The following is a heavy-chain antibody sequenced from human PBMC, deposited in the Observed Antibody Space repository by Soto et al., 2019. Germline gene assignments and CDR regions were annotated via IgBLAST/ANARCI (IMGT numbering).Heavy chain of an antibody. CDR1: GGTFSSYT. V-gene: IGHV1-69*04. CDR3: ARDITIFGVVSEALGWFDP. J-gene: IGHJ5*02. D-gene: IGHD3-3*01. CDR2: IIPILGIA. Sequence: GASVKVSCKASGGTFSSYTISWVRQAPGQGLEWMGRIIPILGIANYAQKFQGRVTITADKSTSTAYMELSSLRSEDTAVYYCARDITIFGVVSEALGWFDPWGQGTLVTVSS.